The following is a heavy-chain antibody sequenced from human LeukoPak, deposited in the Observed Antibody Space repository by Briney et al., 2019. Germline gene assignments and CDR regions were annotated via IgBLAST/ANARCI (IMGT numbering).Heavy chain of an antibody. CDR1: GFTFSYYG. D-gene: IGHD6-19*01. Sequence: PGRSLRLSCAASGFTFSYYGIHWVRQAPGKGLEGVAVIWYEGSNKYYADSVKGRFTISRDNSKNTLYLQMNSLRVEDTAVYYWATDRGLYSSGWYFFQYWGQGTLVTVSS. CDR2: IWYEGSNK. CDR3: ATDRGLYSSGWYFFQY. J-gene: IGHJ1*01. V-gene: IGHV3-33*01.